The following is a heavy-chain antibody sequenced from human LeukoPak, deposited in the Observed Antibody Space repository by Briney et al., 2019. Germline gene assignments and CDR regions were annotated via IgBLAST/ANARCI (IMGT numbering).Heavy chain of an antibody. V-gene: IGHV3-48*03. CDR3: ARGGYYFDY. Sequence: GGSLRLSCAASGFTFSAYEMNWVRQAPGKGLEYISYITSSGSTIYNADSMKGRFTVSRDNAKNSLFLRMNSLRAEDTAVYYCARGGYYFDYWGQGTQVTVSS. J-gene: IGHJ4*02. CDR2: ITSSGSTI. CDR1: GFTFSAYE. D-gene: IGHD3-16*01.